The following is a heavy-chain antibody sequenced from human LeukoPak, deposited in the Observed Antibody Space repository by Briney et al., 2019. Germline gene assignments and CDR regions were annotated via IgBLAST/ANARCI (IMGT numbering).Heavy chain of an antibody. CDR3: ARCRDVYNCPY. D-gene: IGHD5-24*01. Sequence: PSETLSLTCAVYGGSFSDYFWSWIRQPPGKGLEWIGFISYSGSTNYNPSLKSRVTISVAASKNQFSLKVTSVTAADTAVYYCARCRDVYNCPYWGQGTLVTVSS. CDR2: ISYSGST. J-gene: IGHJ4*02. V-gene: IGHV4-59*01. CDR1: GGSFSDYF.